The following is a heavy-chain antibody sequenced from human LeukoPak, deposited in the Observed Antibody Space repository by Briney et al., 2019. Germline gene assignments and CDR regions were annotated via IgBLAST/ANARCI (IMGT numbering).Heavy chain of an antibody. D-gene: IGHD3-9*01. CDR2: IDYDSSHI. CDR1: GFTFSNSA. J-gene: IGHJ4*02. CDR3: ARDPLRYLRVGHYDY. V-gene: IGHV3-21*01. Sequence: TGGSLRLSCAASGFTFSNSAMNWVRQAPGKGLEWVSSIDYDSSHIYYAASVRGRFTISRDNARSSVYLQMNSLRVEDTAVYYCARDPLRYLRVGHYDYWGQGTLVAVSS.